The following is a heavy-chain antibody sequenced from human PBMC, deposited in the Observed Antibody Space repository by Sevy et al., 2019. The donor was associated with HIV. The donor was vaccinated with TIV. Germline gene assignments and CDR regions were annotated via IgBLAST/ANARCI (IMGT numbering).Heavy chain of an antibody. CDR3: ARGNHDYGDYDRDAFDI. Sequence: GGSLRLSCATSEFTFSSYSMNWVRQAPGNGLEWVSSISGGGTYIYYADSVKGRFTISRDNAKNSLSLQMNSLRADDTAVYYCARGNHDYGDYDRDAFDIWGQGTMVTVSS. D-gene: IGHD4-17*01. CDR2: ISGGGTYI. V-gene: IGHV3-21*01. J-gene: IGHJ3*02. CDR1: EFTFSSYS.